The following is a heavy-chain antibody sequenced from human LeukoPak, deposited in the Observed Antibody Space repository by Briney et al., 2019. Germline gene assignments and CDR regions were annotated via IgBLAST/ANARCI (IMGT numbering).Heavy chain of an antibody. CDR3: AIDEDLRN. V-gene: IGHV3-21*01. CDR1: GFTFSSDI. D-gene: IGHD3-16*01. J-gene: IGHJ4*02. CDR2: INSSSSYI. Sequence: GGSLRLYCAASGFTFSSDIMNRVRQAPGKGLEWVSSINSSSSYIYYADSVKGRFTISTDNTKNSLYLQMNSLGAEDTAVYYCAIDEDLRNWGQGTLVTVSS.